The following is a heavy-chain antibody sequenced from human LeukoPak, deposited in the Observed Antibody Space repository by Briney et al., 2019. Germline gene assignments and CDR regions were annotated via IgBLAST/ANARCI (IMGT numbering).Heavy chain of an antibody. D-gene: IGHD3-16*01. J-gene: IGHJ4*02. CDR2: INSNSSKI. Sequence: PGGSLRLSCAASGFTFSSYTMNWVRQAPGKGLEWVSSINSNSSKIYYADSPKGRFTISRDNAKNSLFLQMNSLRVDDTAMYYCMLFGGVRSIWGQGALVTVSS. V-gene: IGHV3-21*06. CDR1: GFTFSSYT. CDR3: MLFGGVRSI.